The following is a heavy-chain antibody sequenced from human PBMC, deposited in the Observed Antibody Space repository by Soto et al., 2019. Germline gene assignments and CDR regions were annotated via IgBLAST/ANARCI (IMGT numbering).Heavy chain of an antibody. Sequence: GASVKVSCKASGYTFTSYAMHWVRQAPGRWGEWMGWINAGNGNTKYSQKFQGRVTITRDTSASTAYMELSSLRSEDTAVYYCARERGYYGSGSYTNWFDPWGQGTLVTV. D-gene: IGHD3-10*01. CDR3: ARERGYYGSGSYTNWFDP. J-gene: IGHJ5*02. CDR1: GYTFTSYA. CDR2: INAGNGNT. V-gene: IGHV1-3*01.